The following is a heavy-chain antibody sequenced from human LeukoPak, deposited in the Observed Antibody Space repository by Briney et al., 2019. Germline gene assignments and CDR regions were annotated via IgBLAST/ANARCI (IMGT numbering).Heavy chain of an antibody. J-gene: IGHJ6*02. CDR2: ISGGGAGT. D-gene: IGHD5/OR15-5a*01. CDR1: GLSFSFYA. CDR3: AKAMSYYYYYYGMDV. Sequence: GSLRLSCAASGLSFSFYAMSWVRQAPGKGLEWVSSISGGGAGTYYADSVRGRFTISRDNSKNTLYLQMNSLRAEDTAVYYCAKAMSYYYYYYGMDVWGQGTTVTVSS. V-gene: IGHV3-23*01.